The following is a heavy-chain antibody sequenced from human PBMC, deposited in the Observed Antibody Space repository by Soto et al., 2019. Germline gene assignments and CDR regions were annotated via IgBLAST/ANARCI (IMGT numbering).Heavy chain of an antibody. V-gene: IGHV3-9*01. CDR1: GFTFDDYA. D-gene: IGHD6-25*01. CDR2: ISWNSGSI. CDR3: AKDPATTPKYYFDY. J-gene: IGHJ4*02. Sequence: GGSLRLSCAASGFTFDDYAMHWVRQAPGKGLEWVSGISWNSGSIGYADSVKGRFTISRDNAKNSLYLQMNSLRAEDTALYYCAKDPATTPKYYFDYWGQGTLVTVSS.